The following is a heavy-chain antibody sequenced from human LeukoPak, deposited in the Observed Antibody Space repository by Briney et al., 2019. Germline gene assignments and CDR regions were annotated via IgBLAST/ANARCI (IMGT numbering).Heavy chain of an antibody. V-gene: IGHV1-2*06. CDR1: GYTFTGYY. J-gene: IGHJ4*02. CDR3: ARGVVGGGDFDY. CDR2: INPNSGGT. Sequence: ASVKVSCKASGYTFTGYYMHWVRQAPGQGLEWMGRINPNSGGTNYTQKFQGRVTMTRDTSISTAYMELSRLRSDDTAVYYCARGVVGGGDFDYWGQGTLVTVSS. D-gene: IGHD1-26*01.